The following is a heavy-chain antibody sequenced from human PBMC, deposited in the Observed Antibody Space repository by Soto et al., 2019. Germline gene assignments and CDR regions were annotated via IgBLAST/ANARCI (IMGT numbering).Heavy chain of an antibody. V-gene: IGHV3-33*08. CDR1: GFIFSDSV. D-gene: IGHD5-18*01. J-gene: IGHJ4*02. CDR2: ILSDGGKK. Sequence: GGSLRLSCEASGFIFSDSVMNWVRQAAGTGLEWVAIILSDGGKKLYADSVKGRFTMSRDNAKNMVYLQMNRVRAEDKAVYYCARAREPEYSSAIFFDIWGQGALVTVSS. CDR3: ARAREPEYSSAIFFDI.